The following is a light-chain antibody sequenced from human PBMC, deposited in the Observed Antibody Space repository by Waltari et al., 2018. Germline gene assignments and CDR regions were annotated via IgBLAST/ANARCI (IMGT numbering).Light chain of an antibody. CDR2: KAS. CDR3: LQYSSSPYS. Sequence: DIQMTQSPSSLSASVGDTVTITCRASQSISSWLAWYQQKPGKAPKLLIYKASSLQSGVPSRFSGSGSGTDFTLIISSLQPEDFTVYYCLQYSSSPYSFGQGTKVEIK. CDR1: QSISSW. J-gene: IGKJ2*03. V-gene: IGKV1-12*01.